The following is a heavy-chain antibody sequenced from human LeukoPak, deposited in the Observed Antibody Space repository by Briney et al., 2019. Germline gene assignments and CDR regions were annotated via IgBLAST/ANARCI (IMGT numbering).Heavy chain of an antibody. V-gene: IGHV3-48*03. D-gene: IGHD1-26*01. CDR3: ARLSGTFRFDY. Sequence: GGSLRLSCAASGFTFSSYEMNWVRQAPGKGLEWVSYISSSGSTIYYADSVKGRFTISRDNAKNSLYLQMNSLRAEDTAVYYCARLSGTFRFDYWGQGTLVTVSS. J-gene: IGHJ4*02. CDR1: GFTFSSYE. CDR2: ISSSGSTI.